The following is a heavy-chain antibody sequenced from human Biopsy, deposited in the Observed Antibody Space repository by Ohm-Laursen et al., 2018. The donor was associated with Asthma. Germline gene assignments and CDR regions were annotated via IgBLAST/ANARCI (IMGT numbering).Heavy chain of an antibody. D-gene: IGHD3-16*01. CDR3: GRDMGGFGSGWFPVEF. Sequence: SLTLSCTASGFTFSDYGMSWVRQAPGKGLDWVSGINWNGGSTGYADSVKGRFTISRDNAKNSLYLQMNSLRAEDTALYHCGRDMGGFGSGWFPVEFWGQGTLVTVSS. CDR2: INWNGGST. J-gene: IGHJ4*02. CDR1: GFTFSDYG. V-gene: IGHV3-20*01.